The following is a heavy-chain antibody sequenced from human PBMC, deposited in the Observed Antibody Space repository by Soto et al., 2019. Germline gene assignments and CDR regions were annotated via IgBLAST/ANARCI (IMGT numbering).Heavy chain of an antibody. J-gene: IGHJ4*02. Sequence: PSETLSLTCAVSGYSISTGFNWAWIRQPPGKGREGIGGIYHSGSTHYNLSLKSRVTISSDAPKNQISLKLISVTSADTALYYRARDWGTGFYQLDSWGQGTLVTVS. V-gene: IGHV4-38-2*02. CDR1: GYSISTGFN. D-gene: IGHD2-2*01. CDR3: ARDWGTGFYQLDS. CDR2: IYHSGST.